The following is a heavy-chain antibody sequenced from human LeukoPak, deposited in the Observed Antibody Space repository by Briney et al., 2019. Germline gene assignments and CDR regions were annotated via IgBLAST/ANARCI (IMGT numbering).Heavy chain of an antibody. V-gene: IGHV3-33*01. CDR3: ARDRPYYDFWSGYSFDY. D-gene: IGHD3-3*01. CDR1: GFTFSSYG. CDR2: IWYDGSNK. J-gene: IGHJ4*02. Sequence: GGSLRLSRAASGFTFSSYGMHWVRQAPGKGLEWVAVIWYDGSNKYYADSVKGRFTISRDNSKNTLYLQMNSLRAEDTAVYYCARDRPYYDFWSGYSFDYWGQGTLVTVSS.